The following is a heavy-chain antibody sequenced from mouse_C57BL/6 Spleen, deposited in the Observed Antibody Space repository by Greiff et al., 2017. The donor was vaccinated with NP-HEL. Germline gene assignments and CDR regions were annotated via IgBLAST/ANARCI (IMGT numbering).Heavy chain of an antibody. J-gene: IGHJ4*01. CDR1: GYTFTSYG. CDR3: ARPHYYGSTLYAMDY. Sequence: VQLQQSGAELARPGASVKLSCKASGYTFTSYGISWVKQRTGQGLEWIGEIYPRSGNTYYNEKFKGKATLTADKSSSTAYMELRSLTSEDSAVYFCARPHYYGSTLYAMDYWGQGTSVTVSS. V-gene: IGHV1-81*01. CDR2: IYPRSGNT. D-gene: IGHD1-1*01.